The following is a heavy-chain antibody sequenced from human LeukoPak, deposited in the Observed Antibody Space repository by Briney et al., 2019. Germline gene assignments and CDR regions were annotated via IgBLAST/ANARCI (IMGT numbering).Heavy chain of an antibody. Sequence: PGGSLRLSCAASGFTFSSYSMHWVRQAPGKGLEWVALTSYDGSNKYYADSVKGRFTISRDNSRNTLYLQMNSLRAEDTAVYYCARGELRSSWYPIGVSFDYWGQGTLVTVSS. CDR1: GFTFSSYS. J-gene: IGHJ4*02. CDR3: ARGELRSSWYPIGVSFDY. D-gene: IGHD6-13*01. CDR2: TSYDGSNK. V-gene: IGHV3-30*14.